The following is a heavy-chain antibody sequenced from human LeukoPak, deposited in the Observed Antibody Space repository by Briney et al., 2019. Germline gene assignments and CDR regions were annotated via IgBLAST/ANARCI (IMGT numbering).Heavy chain of an antibody. D-gene: IGHD1-1*01. V-gene: IGHV3-11*04. J-gene: IGHJ4*02. Sequence: WGSLRLSGAASGFTFSDNYMTWVRQAPGKGLEWLSYISGNGGVIQYADSVKGRFTISRDNAKNLLYLQMDSLRVEDTAIYYCARDPRTVRIWGQGTLVTASS. CDR3: ARDPRTVRI. CDR1: GFTFSDNY. CDR2: ISGNGGVI.